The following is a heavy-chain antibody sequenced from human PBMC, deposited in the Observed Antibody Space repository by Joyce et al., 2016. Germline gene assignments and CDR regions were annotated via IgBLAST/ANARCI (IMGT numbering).Heavy chain of an antibody. V-gene: IGHV4-4*07. CDR2: IHTSGNI. CDR3: ARVLTGYGIGDAFDI. J-gene: IGHJ3*02. Sequence: QVQLQESGPGLVKPSETLSVICTVSGGSIKNYYWSWIRQPAGKGLEWIGRIHTSGNIKYNPSLKSRVTMSVDTSKNQFSLNLSSVTAADTAVYYCARVLTGYGIGDAFDIWGQGTKVTVSS. CDR1: GGSIKNYY. D-gene: IGHD5-12*01.